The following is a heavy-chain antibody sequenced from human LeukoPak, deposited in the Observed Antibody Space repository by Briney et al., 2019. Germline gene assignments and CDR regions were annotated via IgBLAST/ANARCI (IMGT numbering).Heavy chain of an antibody. Sequence: GGSLRLSCAASDFSFITYAMSWVRQAPGKGLEWVSSISGVGDATYYADSVKGRFTISRDNSKNTLYLQMNSLRVEDTAVYYCARDSSMLRGPLVIYYFDFWGQGTLVTVSS. J-gene: IGHJ4*02. CDR1: DFSFITYA. CDR2: ISGVGDAT. D-gene: IGHD3-10*01. CDR3: ARDSSMLRGPLVIYYFDF. V-gene: IGHV3-23*01.